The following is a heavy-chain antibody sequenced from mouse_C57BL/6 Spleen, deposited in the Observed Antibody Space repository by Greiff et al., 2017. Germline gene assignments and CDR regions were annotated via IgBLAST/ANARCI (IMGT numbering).Heavy chain of an antibody. CDR2: IYPRDGST. J-gene: IGHJ4*01. V-gene: IGHV1-78*01. Sequence: QVQLQQSDAELVKPGASVKISCKVSGYTFTDHTIHWMKQRPEQGLEWIGYIYPRDGSTKYNEKFKGKATLTADKSSSTAYMQLNSLTSEDSAVYFCARGIHYYGSSYAMDYWGQGTSVTVSS. CDR1: GYTFTDHT. CDR3: ARGIHYYGSSYAMDY. D-gene: IGHD1-1*01.